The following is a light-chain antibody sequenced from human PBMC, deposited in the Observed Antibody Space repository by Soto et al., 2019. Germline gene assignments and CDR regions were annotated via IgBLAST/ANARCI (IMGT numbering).Light chain of an antibody. J-gene: IGLJ3*02. Sequence: QSALAQPASVSGSPGQSITISCTGTSSDIAVYNFVSWYQQHPGRAPKLMIYDVTNRPSGISDRFSGSKSGNTASLPISGLQAEDEADYYCSSYTTSTTQVVGGGTKLTVL. CDR3: SSYTTSTTQV. CDR2: DVT. V-gene: IGLV2-14*03. CDR1: SSDIAVYNF.